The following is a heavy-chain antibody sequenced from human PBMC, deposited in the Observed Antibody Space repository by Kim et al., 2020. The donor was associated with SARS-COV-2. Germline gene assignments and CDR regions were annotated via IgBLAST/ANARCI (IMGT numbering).Heavy chain of an antibody. V-gene: IGHV4-31*03. CDR1: GGSISSGGYY. D-gene: IGHD3-3*01. J-gene: IGHJ6*02. CDR2: IYYSGST. Sequence: SETLSLTCTVSGGSISSGGYYWSWIRQHPGKGLEWIGYIYYSGSTYYNPSLKSRVTISVDTSKNQFSLKLSSVTAADTAVYYCARVPINVFLGSQIGYDFWSGRRGGYYYGMDVWGQGTTVTVSS. CDR3: ARVPINVFLGSQIGYDFWSGRRGGYYYGMDV.